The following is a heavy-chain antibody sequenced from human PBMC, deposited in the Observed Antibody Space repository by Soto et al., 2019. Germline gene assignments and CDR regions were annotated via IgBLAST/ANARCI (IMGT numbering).Heavy chain of an antibody. J-gene: IGHJ6*02. CDR1: GYTFISYA. Sequence: ASVKVSCKASGYTFISYAMHWVRQAPGQRLEWMGWINAGNGNTKYSQKFQGRVTITRDTSANTAYMELSSLRSEDTAVYYCARDTIFGVVTQIYYYYAMDVWGQGTTVTVSS. D-gene: IGHD3-3*01. V-gene: IGHV1-3*01. CDR3: ARDTIFGVVTQIYYYYAMDV. CDR2: INAGNGNT.